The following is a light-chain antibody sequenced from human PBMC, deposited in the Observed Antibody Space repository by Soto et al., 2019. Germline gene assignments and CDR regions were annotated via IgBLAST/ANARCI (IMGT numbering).Light chain of an antibody. CDR1: QSISSN. CDR3: QQYNDWPPIFT. CDR2: AAS. V-gene: IGKV3D-15*01. Sequence: EIVMTQSPATLSVSPGERATLSCRASQSISSNLAWYLQHPGQAPRLLIYAASTMPTGIPARFNGSVSGTEFTLPISSLQSVDFAVSYCQQYNDWPPIFTFGPGTKVDIK. J-gene: IGKJ3*01.